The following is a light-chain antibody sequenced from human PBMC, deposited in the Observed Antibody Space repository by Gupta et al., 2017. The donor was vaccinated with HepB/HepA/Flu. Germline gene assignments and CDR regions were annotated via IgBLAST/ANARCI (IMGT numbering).Light chain of an antibody. J-gene: IGLJ2*01. V-gene: IGLV1-44*01. CDR3: AAWDDSRNGVV. Sequence: QSVLTQPPSASGTPGQRVTISCSGSSSNIGSNTVNWYQQLPGTAPKLLIYSNNQRPSGVPERFSGSKSGTSASLAISGLQAEDEADYYCAAWDDSRNGVVFGGGTKLTGL. CDR1: SSNIGSNT. CDR2: SNN.